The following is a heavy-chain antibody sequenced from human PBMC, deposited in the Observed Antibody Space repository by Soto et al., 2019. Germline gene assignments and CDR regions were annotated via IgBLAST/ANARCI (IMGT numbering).Heavy chain of an antibody. V-gene: IGHV4-34*02. CDR1: GGSLSGYY. D-gene: IGHD3-3*01. CDR3: ARGGRGFLWSGDPSACAI. Sequence: QVQLQQWGAGLLKPPETLSLTCAVYGGSLSGYYWSWIRQSPGKGLEWIGEINHSGSTNYNPSLKSRVTISVDTTKNQFSLKVSSVTAADTAVYYCARGGRGFLWSGDPSACAIWGQGTMVTVSS. CDR2: INHSGST. J-gene: IGHJ3*02.